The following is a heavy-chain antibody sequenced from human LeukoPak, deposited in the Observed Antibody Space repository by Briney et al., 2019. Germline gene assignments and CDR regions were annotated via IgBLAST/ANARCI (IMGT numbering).Heavy chain of an antibody. D-gene: IGHD6-13*01. Sequence: ASVKVSCKASGYTFTSYDINWVRQATGQGLEWMGWMNPNSGNTGYAQKFQGRVTITRNTSISTAYMELSSLRSEDTAVYYCARGQLEGIFYYYYYYMDVWGKGTTVTVSS. CDR1: GYTFTSYD. CDR3: ARGQLEGIFYYYYYYMDV. J-gene: IGHJ6*03. CDR2: MNPNSGNT. V-gene: IGHV1-8*03.